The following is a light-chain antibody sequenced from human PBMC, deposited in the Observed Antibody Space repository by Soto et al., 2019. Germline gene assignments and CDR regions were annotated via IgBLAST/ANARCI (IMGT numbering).Light chain of an antibody. V-gene: IGKV3D-20*02. CDR2: GAS. CDR1: QSVSSSY. Sequence: EIVLTQSPGPLSLSPGEGATLSCRASQSVSSSYIAWHQQRPGQTPSLLIYGASTRATGIPDRFSGSGSGTHFTLTISRLEPGDFAVYYCQQRSNWITFGQGTRLEIK. J-gene: IGKJ5*01. CDR3: QQRSNWIT.